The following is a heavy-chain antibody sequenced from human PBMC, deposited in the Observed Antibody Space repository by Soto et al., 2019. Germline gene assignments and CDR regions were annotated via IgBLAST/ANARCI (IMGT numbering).Heavy chain of an antibody. Sequence: XGSLRLTCAASGFTFSNACMSWVRQAPGKGLEWVGRIKSKTDGGTTDYAAPVKGRFTVSRDDSKNTLYLQTNSLKTEDTAVYYCTTGTRGIQLWFAWYFDIWGRGTLVTVSS. CDR2: IKSKTDGGTT. J-gene: IGHJ2*01. D-gene: IGHD5-18*01. CDR1: GFTFSNAC. CDR3: TTGTRGIQLWFAWYFDI. V-gene: IGHV3-15*01.